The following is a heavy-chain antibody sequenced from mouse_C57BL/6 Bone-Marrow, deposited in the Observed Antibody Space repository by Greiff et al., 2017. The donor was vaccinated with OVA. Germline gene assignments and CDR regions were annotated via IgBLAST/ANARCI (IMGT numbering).Heavy chain of an antibody. V-gene: IGHV1-54*01. D-gene: IGHD4-1*01. CDR1: GYAFTNYL. Sequence: VQLQQSGAELVRPGTSVKVSCKASGYAFTNYLIEWVKQRPGQGLEWIGVINPGSGGTNYNEKFKGKATLTADKSSSTAYMQLSSLTSEDSAVYFCARSPLGRRDWLAYWGQGTLVTVSA. J-gene: IGHJ3*01. CDR2: INPGSGGT. CDR3: ARSPLGRRDWLAY.